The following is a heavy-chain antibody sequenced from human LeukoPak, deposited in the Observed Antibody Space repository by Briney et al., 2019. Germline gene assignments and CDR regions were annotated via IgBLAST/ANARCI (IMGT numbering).Heavy chain of an antibody. CDR1: GFTFSSYG. CDR2: IRYDGSNK. Sequence: GGTLRLSCAASGFTFSSYGMHWVRQAPGKGLEWVAFIRYDGSNKYYADSVKGRFTISRDNSKNTLYLQMNSLRAEDTAVYYCAKVNTMVRGAIPYWGQGTLVTVSS. V-gene: IGHV3-30*02. D-gene: IGHD3-10*01. CDR3: AKVNTMVRGAIPY. J-gene: IGHJ4*02.